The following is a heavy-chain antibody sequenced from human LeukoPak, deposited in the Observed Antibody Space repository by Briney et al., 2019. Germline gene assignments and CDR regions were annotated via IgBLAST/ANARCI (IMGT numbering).Heavy chain of an antibody. CDR1: GGSISSSSYY. Sequence: SETLSLTRTVSGGSISSSSYYWGWIRQPPGKGLEWIGSIYYSGSTYYNPSLKSRVTISVDTSKNQFSLKLSSVTAADTAVYYCARGNGYSSSWYPSDYWGQGTLVTVSS. J-gene: IGHJ4*02. CDR3: ARGNGYSSSWYPSDY. CDR2: IYYSGST. D-gene: IGHD6-13*01. V-gene: IGHV4-39*07.